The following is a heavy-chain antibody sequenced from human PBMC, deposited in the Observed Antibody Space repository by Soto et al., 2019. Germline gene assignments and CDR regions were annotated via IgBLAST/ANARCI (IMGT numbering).Heavy chain of an antibody. CDR3: ARDRDDYGSGNYYNRIDF. D-gene: IGHD3-10*01. J-gene: IGHJ4*02. V-gene: IGHV1-69*01. Sequence: QVQLVQSGAEVKKPGSSVKVSCKASGGIFSTYAISWLRQAPGQGLEWRGGIIPLFGTPNYAQRFQGRVTITAAESTSTAYMELSRLRSEDTAVYYCARDRDDYGSGNYYNRIDFWGQGTLVTVSS. CDR2: IIPLFGTP. CDR1: GGIFSTYA.